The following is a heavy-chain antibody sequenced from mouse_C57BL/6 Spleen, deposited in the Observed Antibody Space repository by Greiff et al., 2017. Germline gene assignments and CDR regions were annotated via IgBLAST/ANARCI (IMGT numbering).Heavy chain of an antibody. Sequence: QLQQSGAELMKPGASVKLSCKATGYTFTGYWIEWVKQRPGHGLEWIGEILPGSGSTNYNEKFKGKATFTADTSSNTAYMQLSSLTTEDSAIYYCARKGIYYDYDVQGAMDYWGQGTSVTVSS. CDR3: ARKGIYYDYDVQGAMDY. V-gene: IGHV1-9*01. CDR2: ILPGSGST. J-gene: IGHJ4*01. CDR1: GYTFTGYW. D-gene: IGHD2-4*01.